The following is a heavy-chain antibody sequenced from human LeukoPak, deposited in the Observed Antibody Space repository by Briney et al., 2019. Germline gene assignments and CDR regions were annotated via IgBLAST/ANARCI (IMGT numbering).Heavy chain of an antibody. Sequence: GESLKISCKGSGYSFTSYWIGWVRQMPGKGLEWMGMIYPGDSDTRYSPSFQGQVTISADKSIRTAYLQWSSLKASDTAMYYCARAAINMVREGDWFDPWGQGTLVTVSS. J-gene: IGHJ5*02. CDR1: GYSFTSYW. D-gene: IGHD3-10*01. V-gene: IGHV5-51*01. CDR3: ARAAINMVREGDWFDP. CDR2: IYPGDSDT.